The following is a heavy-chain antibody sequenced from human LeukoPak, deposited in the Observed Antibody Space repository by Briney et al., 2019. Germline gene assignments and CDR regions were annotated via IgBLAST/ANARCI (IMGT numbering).Heavy chain of an antibody. J-gene: IGHJ5*02. V-gene: IGHV4-59*11. D-gene: IGHD4-17*01. CDR2: IYYSGST. CDR1: GGSISSHY. Sequence: SETLSLTCSVSGGSISSHYWSWIRQPPGKGLEWIGYIYYSGSTKYNPSLKSRVTISVDTSTNQFSLKLRSVTAADTAVYYCARGGTTVTPGLLWFDPWGQGTLVTVSS. CDR3: ARGGTTVTPGLLWFDP.